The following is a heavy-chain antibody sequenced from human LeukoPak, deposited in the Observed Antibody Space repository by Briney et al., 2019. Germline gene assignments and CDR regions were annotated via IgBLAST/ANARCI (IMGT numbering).Heavy chain of an antibody. Sequence: SETLSLTCAVYGGSFSGYYWSWIRQPPGKGLEWIGEINHSGSANYNPSLKSRVTISVDTSKNQFSLKLSSVTAADTAVYYRARIGYYDSSGYYTIFDYWGQGTLVTASS. J-gene: IGHJ4*02. CDR2: INHSGSA. CDR3: ARIGYYDSSGYYTIFDY. V-gene: IGHV4-34*01. CDR1: GGSFSGYY. D-gene: IGHD3-22*01.